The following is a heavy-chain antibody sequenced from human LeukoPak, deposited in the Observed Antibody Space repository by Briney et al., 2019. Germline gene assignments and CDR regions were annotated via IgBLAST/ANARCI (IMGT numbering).Heavy chain of an antibody. CDR3: ARPPPLFYGSADYYFDY. V-gene: IGHV4-39*01. D-gene: IGHD3-10*01. J-gene: IGHJ4*02. Sequence: SETLSLTCTVSGGSISSSSYYWRWIRQPPGKGLEWIGSIYYSGSTYYNPSLKRRVTISVGTSKNQFSLKLSSVTAADTAVYYCARPPPLFYGSADYYFDYWGQGTLVTVSS. CDR1: GGSISSSSYY. CDR2: IYYSGST.